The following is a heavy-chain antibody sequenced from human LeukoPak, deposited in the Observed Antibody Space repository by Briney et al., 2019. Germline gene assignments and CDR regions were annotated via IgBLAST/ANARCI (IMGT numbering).Heavy chain of an antibody. V-gene: IGHV2-5*02. Sequence: SGPTLVKPTQTLTLTCTFSGFSLRTSAVGVGWIRQPPGKALEWLSLIYWDDDKRYSPSLKSRLTITKDTSKNQVVLTMTNMDPVDTATYYCAHSEEEQWLESWFDPWGQGTLVTVSS. CDR2: IYWDDDK. J-gene: IGHJ5*02. CDR3: AHSEEEQWLESWFDP. D-gene: IGHD6-19*01. CDR1: GFSLRTSAVG.